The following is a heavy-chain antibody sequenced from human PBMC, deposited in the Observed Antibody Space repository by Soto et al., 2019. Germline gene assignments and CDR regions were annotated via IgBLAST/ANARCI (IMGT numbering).Heavy chain of an antibody. CDR1: GFTFSSYA. Sequence: HPGGSLRLSCAASGFTFSSYAMSWVRQAPGKGLEWVSAISGSGGSTYYADSVKGRFTISRDNSKNTLYLQMNSLRAEDTAVYYCANDPGGPVTXPIGGSWYDSYYYYGMDVWGQGTTVTVS. D-gene: IGHD6-13*01. V-gene: IGHV3-23*01. CDR3: ANDPGGPVTXPIGGSWYDSYYYYGMDV. J-gene: IGHJ6*02. CDR2: ISGSGGST.